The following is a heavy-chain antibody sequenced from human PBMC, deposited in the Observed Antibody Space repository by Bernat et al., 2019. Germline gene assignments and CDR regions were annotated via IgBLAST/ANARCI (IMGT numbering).Heavy chain of an antibody. V-gene: IGHV3-23*01. CDR2: ISVSGGST. D-gene: IGHD3-3*01. Sequence: EVQLLESGGGLVQPGGSLRLSCAASGFTFSSYAMSWVRQAPGKGLEWVSAISVSGGSTYYADSVKGRFTISRDDSKNTLYLQMNSLRAEDTAVYYCVCISEILYDLWSLMSSPFDPWGKGTLVTVSS. CDR3: VCISEILYDLWSLMSSPFDP. J-gene: IGHJ5*02. CDR1: GFTFSSYA.